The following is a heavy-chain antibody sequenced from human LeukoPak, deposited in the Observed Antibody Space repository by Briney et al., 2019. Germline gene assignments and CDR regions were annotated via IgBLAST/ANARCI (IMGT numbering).Heavy chain of an antibody. CDR3: TKRVKYGGTWDHFAD. D-gene: IGHD1-26*01. CDR2: VNADGGNT. V-gene: IGHV3-23*01. Sequence: GGSLRLSCAASGFTFDNYRMSWVRQAPGKGLEWVSTVNADGGNTYYADSVKGRSTISRDNSKSTLILQMNSLRVEDTALYYCTKRVKYGGTWDHFADWGQGTLVTVSS. CDR1: GFTFDNYR. J-gene: IGHJ4*02.